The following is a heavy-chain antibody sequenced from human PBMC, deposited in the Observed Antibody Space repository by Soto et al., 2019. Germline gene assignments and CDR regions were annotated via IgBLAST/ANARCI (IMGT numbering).Heavy chain of an antibody. CDR1: GGTFSSYA. CDR3: ARDPTMVRGASYYFDY. CDR2: IIPIFGTA. J-gene: IGHJ4*02. V-gene: IGHV1-69*01. Sequence: QVQLVQSGAEVKKPGSSVKVSCKASGGTFSSYAISWVRQAPGQGLEWMGGIIPIFGTANYAQKFQGRVTITADESTSRAYMELSSLRSEDTAVYYCARDPTMVRGASYYFDYWGQGTLVTVSS. D-gene: IGHD3-10*01.